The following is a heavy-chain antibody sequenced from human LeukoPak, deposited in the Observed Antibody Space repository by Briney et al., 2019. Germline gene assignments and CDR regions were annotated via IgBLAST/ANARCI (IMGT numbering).Heavy chain of an antibody. CDR1: GFTFSDYY. J-gene: IGHJ6*02. V-gene: IGHV3-23*01. CDR2: ISGSGGST. Sequence: GSLRLSCAASGFTFSDYYMSWVRQAPGKGLEWVSAISGSGGSTYYADSVKGRFTISRDSSKNTLYLQMNSLRAEDTAVYYCAKDLGIAARRYYYGMDVWGQGTTVTVSS. D-gene: IGHD6-6*01. CDR3: AKDLGIAARRYYYGMDV.